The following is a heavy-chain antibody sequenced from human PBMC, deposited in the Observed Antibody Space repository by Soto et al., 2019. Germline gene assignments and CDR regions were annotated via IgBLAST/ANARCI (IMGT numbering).Heavy chain of an antibody. CDR3: ARVYSSGWKGLGY. Sequence: QLVQSGAEVKKPGSSVKVSCKASGYPFISYGIGWVRQAPGQGLEWMGWITTHNDNTNYAQQFQGRVTFTTDTSTSTAYMEMRDLTSDDTAVYYCARVYSSGWKGLGYWGQGTLVTVSS. CDR1: GYPFISYG. J-gene: IGHJ4*02. CDR2: ITTHNDNT. V-gene: IGHV1-18*01. D-gene: IGHD6-19*01.